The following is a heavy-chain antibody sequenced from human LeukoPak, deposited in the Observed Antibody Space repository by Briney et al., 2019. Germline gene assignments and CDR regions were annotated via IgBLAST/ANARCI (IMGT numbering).Heavy chain of an antibody. CDR3: ARLRRPRNHYYYYGMDV. V-gene: IGHV1-69*13. D-gene: IGHD1-14*01. CDR2: IIPIFGTA. J-gene: IGHJ6*02. CDR1: GGTFSSYA. Sequence: ASVKVSCKASGGTFSSYAISWVRQAPGQGLKWMGGIIPIFGTANYAQKFQGRVTITADESTSTAYMELSSLRSEDTAVYYCARLRRPRNHYYYYGMDVWGQGTTVTVSS.